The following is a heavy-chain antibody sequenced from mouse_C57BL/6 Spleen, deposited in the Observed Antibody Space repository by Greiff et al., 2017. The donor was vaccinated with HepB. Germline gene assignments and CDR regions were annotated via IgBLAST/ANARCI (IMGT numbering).Heavy chain of an antibody. D-gene: IGHD2-4*01. J-gene: IGHJ4*01. CDR3: TRGFYYDYDEGSAMDY. V-gene: IGHV5-9-1*02. CDR1: GFTFSSYA. Sequence: EVMLVESGEGLVKPGGSLKLSCAASGFTFSSYAMSWVRQTPEKRLEWVAYISSGGDYIYYADTVKGRFTISRDNARNTLYLQMSSLKSEDTAMYYCTRGFYYDYDEGSAMDYWGQGTSVTVSS. CDR2: ISSGGDYI.